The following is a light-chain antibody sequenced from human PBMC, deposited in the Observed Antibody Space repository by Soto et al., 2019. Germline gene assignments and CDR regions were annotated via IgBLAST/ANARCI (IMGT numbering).Light chain of an antibody. V-gene: IGLV2-14*01. CDR1: SSDVGGYNY. CDR3: SSYTTSSTLV. J-gene: IGLJ1*01. Sequence: QSALTQPASVSGSPGQSITISCTETSSDVGGYNYVSWYQQHPGKAPKLMIYDVSDRPSGVSYRFSGSKSGNTASLTISGLQAEDEADYYCSSYTTSSTLVFGTGTKVTVL. CDR2: DVS.